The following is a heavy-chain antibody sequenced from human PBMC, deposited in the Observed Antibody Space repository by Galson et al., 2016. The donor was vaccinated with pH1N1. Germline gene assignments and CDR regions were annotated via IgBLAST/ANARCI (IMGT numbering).Heavy chain of an antibody. CDR3: ARRLVGSFDY. CDR1: GYTFISNA. Sequence: SVKVSCKASGYTFISNAIHWVRQAPGQRLEWMGWINVGNGNRKYSQKFQGRVTITRDTSASTAYMELSSLKSEDTAVYYCARRLVGSFDYWGQGTLVTVSS. CDR2: INVGNGNR. V-gene: IGHV1-3*01. D-gene: IGHD6-19*01. J-gene: IGHJ4*02.